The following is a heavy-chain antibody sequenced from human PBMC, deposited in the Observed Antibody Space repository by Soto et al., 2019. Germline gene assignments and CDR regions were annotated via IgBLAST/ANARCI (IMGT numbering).Heavy chain of an antibody. CDR2: ISGSGGST. CDR3: AKDLGPYDFWSGYQQPYYYYGMDV. CDR1: GFTFSSYA. J-gene: IGHJ6*02. D-gene: IGHD3-3*01. Sequence: PGGSLRLSCAASGFTFSSYAMSWVRQAPGKGLEWVSAISGSGGSTYYADSVKGRFTISRDNSKNTLYLQMNSLRAEDTAVNYCAKDLGPYDFWSGYQQPYYYYGMDVWGQGTTVTVSS. V-gene: IGHV3-23*01.